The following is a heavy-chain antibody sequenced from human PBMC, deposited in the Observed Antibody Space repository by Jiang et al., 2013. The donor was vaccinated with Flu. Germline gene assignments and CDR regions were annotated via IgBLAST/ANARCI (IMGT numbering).Heavy chain of an antibody. D-gene: IGHD6-13*01. J-gene: IGHJ4*02. Sequence: GAEVKKPGSSVKVSCKASGGTFSTYAISWVRQAPGQGLEWMGGIIPMFGTPNYAQKFQGRVTITADESTSTAFMELSSLRSEDTGVYYCARDKQPAKGSRYYFDYWGQGTLVTVSS. V-gene: IGHV1-69*01. CDR1: GGTFSTYA. CDR2: IIPMFGTP. CDR3: ARDKQPAKGSRYYFDY.